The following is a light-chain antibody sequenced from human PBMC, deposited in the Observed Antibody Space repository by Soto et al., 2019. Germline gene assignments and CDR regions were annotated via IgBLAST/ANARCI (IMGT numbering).Light chain of an antibody. Sequence: EIVLTQSPGTLSLSPGERATLSCRASQSVSSSSLAWYQQKRGQAPRLLIHDASSRATGIPDRFSGSGSGTDFTLTISRLEPEDCAVYYCQQYGGSPRTFGQGNKVEVK. CDR2: DAS. CDR3: QQYGGSPRT. J-gene: IGKJ1*01. V-gene: IGKV3-20*01. CDR1: QSVSSSS.